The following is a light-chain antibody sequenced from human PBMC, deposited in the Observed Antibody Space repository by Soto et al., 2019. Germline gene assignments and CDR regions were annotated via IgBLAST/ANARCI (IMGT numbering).Light chain of an antibody. CDR3: QHTYSTLWT. V-gene: IGKV1-39*01. CDR1: QNISSY. Sequence: DIQMTKSPSSLTASVGDRVTITCRASQNISSYLNWYQQKPGTAPQLLIYAASSLQSGVTSRFSGSGSGTDVTLTISSMQPEDFATYYCQHTYSTLWTFGQVTKVDIK. J-gene: IGKJ1*01. CDR2: AAS.